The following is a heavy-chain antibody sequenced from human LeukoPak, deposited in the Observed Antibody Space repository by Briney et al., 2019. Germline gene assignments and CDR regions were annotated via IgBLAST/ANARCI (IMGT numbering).Heavy chain of an antibody. CDR3: ARDPDPDSPVTDKTPGDY. J-gene: IGHJ4*02. D-gene: IGHD2-21*02. Sequence: SETLSLTCAVSGGSISSSNWWSWVRQPPGKGLEWIGEIYHSGSTNYNPSLKSRVTISVDKSKNQFSLKLSSVTAADTAAYYCARDPDPDSPVTDKTPGDYWGQGTLVTVSS. CDR2: IYHSGST. CDR1: GGSISSSNW. V-gene: IGHV4-4*02.